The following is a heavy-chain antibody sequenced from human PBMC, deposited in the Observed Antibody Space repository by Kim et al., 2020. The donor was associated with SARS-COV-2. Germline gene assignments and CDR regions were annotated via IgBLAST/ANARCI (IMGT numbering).Heavy chain of an antibody. D-gene: IGHD3-3*01. V-gene: IGHV3-21*01. Sequence: GGSLRLSCAASGFTFSSYSMNWVRQAPGKGLEWVSSISSSSSYIYYADSVKGRFTISRDNAKNSLYLQMNSLRAEDTAVYYCARDPPPLVGYDFWSGYHYYYYMDVWGKGTTVTVSS. J-gene: IGHJ6*03. CDR2: ISSSSSYI. CDR1: GFTFSSYS. CDR3: ARDPPPLVGYDFWSGYHYYYYMDV.